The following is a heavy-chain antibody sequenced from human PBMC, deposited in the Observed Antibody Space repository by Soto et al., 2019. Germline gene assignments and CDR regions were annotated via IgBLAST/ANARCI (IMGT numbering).Heavy chain of an antibody. D-gene: IGHD4-17*01. Sequence: QVQLVESGGGVVQPGRSLRLSCAASGFTFSSFGMHWVRKAPGKGLEWLAVISNDGSNKYYVDSVKGRFTISRDNSNNTLYLQMNSLRAEDTAVYYCTKDLWRGYYGPLDSWGQGTLVNVSS. CDR1: GFTFSSFG. J-gene: IGHJ4*02. V-gene: IGHV3-30*18. CDR3: TKDLWRGYYGPLDS. CDR2: ISNDGSNK.